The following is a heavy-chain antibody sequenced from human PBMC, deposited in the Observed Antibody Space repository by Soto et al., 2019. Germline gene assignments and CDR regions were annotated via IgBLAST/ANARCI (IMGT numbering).Heavy chain of an antibody. CDR2: IKQDGNDK. CDR3: VIACDRPQCPYYFGL. V-gene: IGHV3-7*01. D-gene: IGHD6-6*01. J-gene: IGHJ4*02. Sequence: GGSLRLSCAASGFTFSSFWMSWVRQAPGRGLEWVANIKQDGNDKFHMDSVKGRFTISRDNAKNSLYLQMNSMRAEDTALYYCVIACDRPQCPYYFGLWGRGTVVTVSS. CDR1: GFTFSSFW.